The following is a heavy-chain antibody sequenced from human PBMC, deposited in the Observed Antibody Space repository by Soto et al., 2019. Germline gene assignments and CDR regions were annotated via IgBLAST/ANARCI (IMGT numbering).Heavy chain of an antibody. D-gene: IGHD1-1*01. J-gene: IGHJ5*02. CDR2: IIPFLGRT. Sequence: QLHLVQSGAEVRKPGSSVKVSCKAAGGTLSSYSVTWVRQAPGQGLEWMGRIIPFLGRTNYAQNFQGRVTFTADMSTITAYMELSSLRSDDPAIYYCARTTGSPNSNWFDPRGQGTLVIVSS. V-gene: IGHV1-69*02. CDR1: GGTLSSYS. CDR3: ARTTGSPNSNWFDP.